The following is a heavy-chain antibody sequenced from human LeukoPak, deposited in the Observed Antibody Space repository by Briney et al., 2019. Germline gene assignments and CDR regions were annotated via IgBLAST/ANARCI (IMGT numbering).Heavy chain of an antibody. Sequence: SETLSLTCTVSGGSISSGSYYWSWIRQPAGKGLEWIGRIYTSGSTNYNPSLKSRVTISVDTSKNQFSLKLSPVSAADTAVYYCARDPSAVAAGWFDPWGQGTLVTVSS. CDR2: IYTSGST. J-gene: IGHJ5*02. CDR1: GGSISSGSYY. V-gene: IGHV4-61*02. CDR3: ARDPSAVAAGWFDP. D-gene: IGHD6-19*01.